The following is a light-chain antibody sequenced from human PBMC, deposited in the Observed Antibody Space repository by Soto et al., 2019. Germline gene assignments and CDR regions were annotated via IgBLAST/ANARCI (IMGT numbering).Light chain of an antibody. CDR1: SSDVGGFNY. J-gene: IGLJ1*01. CDR3: NEDERGTTYE. V-gene: IGLV2-14*03. CDR2: DVT. Sequence: QSVLTQPASVSGSPGQSITISCTGTSSDVGGFNYVSWYQQHPGKAPKLMIYDVTNRPSGVSYRFSGSKSGNTASLTISGLQAEEEADSDCNEDERGTTYEFGTETK.